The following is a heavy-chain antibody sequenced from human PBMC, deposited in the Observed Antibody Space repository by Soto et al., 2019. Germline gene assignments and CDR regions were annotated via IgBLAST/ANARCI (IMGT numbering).Heavy chain of an antibody. CDR1: DGSISSGPYY. D-gene: IGHD4-17*01. V-gene: IGHV4-39*01. CDR2: IYYTGST. CDR3: ARHQSYGDSFYFAY. J-gene: IGHJ4*02. Sequence: PSETLSLTCTVSDGSISSGPYYWGWIRQPPGKGLEWIGSIYYTGSTYYNPSLKSRVTVSVDTSKNQISLKLSSVTAADTAVYYCARHQSYGDSFYFAYWGQGTLVTVSS.